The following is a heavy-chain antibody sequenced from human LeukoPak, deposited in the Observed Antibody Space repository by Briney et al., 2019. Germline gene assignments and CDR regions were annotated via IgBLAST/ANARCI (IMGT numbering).Heavy chain of an antibody. V-gene: IGHV4-38-2*01. D-gene: IGHD3-9*01. Sequence: SETLSLTCAVPGYSTSSGYYWGWIRQPPGKGLGWSGSIYQSGSTYYTPSPKSRVTTSVDTSKNQFSLKLSSVTAADTAVYYCARHGPYYDILTGYHYYFDYWGQGTLVTVSS. CDR1: GYSTSSGYY. CDR3: ARHGPYYDILTGYHYYFDY. J-gene: IGHJ4*02. CDR2: IYQSGST.